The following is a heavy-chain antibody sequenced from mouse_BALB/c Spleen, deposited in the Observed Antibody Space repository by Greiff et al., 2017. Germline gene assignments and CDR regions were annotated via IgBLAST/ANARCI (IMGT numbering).Heavy chain of an antibody. Sequence: EVKLMESGGGLVQPGESLKLSCESNEYEFPSHDMSWVRKTPEKRLELVAAINSDGGSTYYPDTMERRFIISRDNTKKTLYLQMSSLRSEDTALYYCAREGGYPNYYAMDYWGQGTSVTVSS. CDR2: INSDGGST. CDR1: EYEFPSHD. J-gene: IGHJ4*01. CDR3: AREGGYPNYYAMDY. V-gene: IGHV5-2*01. D-gene: IGHD2-14*01.